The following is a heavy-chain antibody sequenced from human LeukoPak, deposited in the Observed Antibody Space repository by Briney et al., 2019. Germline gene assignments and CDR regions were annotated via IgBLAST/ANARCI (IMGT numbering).Heavy chain of an antibody. D-gene: IGHD6-19*01. CDR2: ISYDGSNK. Sequence: PGGSLRLSCAASGFTFSSYGMHWVRQAPGKGLEWVAVISYDGSNKYYADSVKGRFTISRDNSKNTLYLQMTSLRVDGTAVYYCERDPSEYEYNRGWYRDFWGQGSQVIVSS. V-gene: IGHV3-30*03. CDR1: GFTFSSYG. J-gene: IGHJ4*02. CDR3: ERDPSEYEYNRGWYRDF.